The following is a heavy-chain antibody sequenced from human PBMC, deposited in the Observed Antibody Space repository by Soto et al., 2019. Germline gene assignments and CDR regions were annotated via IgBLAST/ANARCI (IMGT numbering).Heavy chain of an antibody. J-gene: IGHJ4*02. Sequence: SLRLSCAASGFTFDDYAMHWVRQAPGKGLEWVSGISWNSGSIGYADSVKGRFTISRDNAKNSLYLQMNSLRAEDTALYYCAKANVGYCTNGVCRYYFDYWGQGTLVTVSS. V-gene: IGHV3-9*01. CDR3: AKANVGYCTNGVCRYYFDY. CDR2: ISWNSGSI. CDR1: GFTFDDYA. D-gene: IGHD2-8*01.